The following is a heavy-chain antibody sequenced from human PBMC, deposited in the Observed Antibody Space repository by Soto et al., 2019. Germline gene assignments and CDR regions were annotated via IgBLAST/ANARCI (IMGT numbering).Heavy chain of an antibody. J-gene: IGHJ5*02. CDR1: GYTFTSYG. CDR2: ISAYNGNT. Sequence: GASVKVSCKASGYTFTSYGISWVRQAPGQGLEWMGWISAYNGNTNYAQKLQGRVTMTTDTSTSTAYMELRSLRSDDTAVYYCASVTRYCSGGRCYPNWFDPWGQGTLVTVSS. CDR3: ASVTRYCSGGRCYPNWFDP. D-gene: IGHD2-15*01. V-gene: IGHV1-18*01.